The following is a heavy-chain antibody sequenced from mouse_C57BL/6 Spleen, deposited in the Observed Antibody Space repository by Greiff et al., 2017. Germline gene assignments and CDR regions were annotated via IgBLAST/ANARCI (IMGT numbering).Heavy chain of an antibody. Sequence: QVQLQQSGPELVKPGASVKISCKASGYAFRSSWMNWVKQRPGKGLEWIGRIYPGDGDTNYNGKFKGKATLTADKSSSTAYMQLSSRTSEDSAVYFCARESIYDGYCSYAYWGQGTLVTVSA. CDR2: IYPGDGDT. CDR3: ARESIYDGYCSYAY. J-gene: IGHJ3*01. V-gene: IGHV1-82*01. CDR1: GYAFRSSW. D-gene: IGHD2-3*01.